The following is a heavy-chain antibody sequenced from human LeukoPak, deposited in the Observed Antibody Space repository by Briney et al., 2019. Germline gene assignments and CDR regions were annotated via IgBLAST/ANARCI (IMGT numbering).Heavy chain of an antibody. V-gene: IGHV4-30-2*01. D-gene: IGHD1-1*01. CDR3: ARDGYPGTD. CDR2: IYHSGST. Sequence: SETLSLTCTVSGGSISSGGYYWSWIRQPPGKGLEWIGYIYHSGSTYYNPSLKSRVTISVDRSKNQFSLKLSSVTAADTAVYYCARDGYPGTDWGQGTLVTVSS. J-gene: IGHJ4*02. CDR1: GGSISSGGYY.